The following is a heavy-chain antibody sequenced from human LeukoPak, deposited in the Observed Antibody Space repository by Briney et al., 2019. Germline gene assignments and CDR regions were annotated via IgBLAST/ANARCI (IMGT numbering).Heavy chain of an antibody. D-gene: IGHD3-9*01. CDR1: GGSISSGGYF. CDR3: ARGRESPNILTGYHFDY. Sequence: SETLSLTCTVSGGSISSGGYFWSWIRQPAGKGLEWIGRFYASGGTNYNPSLQSRVTISVDTSKNQFSLKLTSVTAADTAVYYCARGRESPNILTGYHFDYWGQGTLVTVSS. V-gene: IGHV4-61*02. J-gene: IGHJ4*02. CDR2: FYASGGT.